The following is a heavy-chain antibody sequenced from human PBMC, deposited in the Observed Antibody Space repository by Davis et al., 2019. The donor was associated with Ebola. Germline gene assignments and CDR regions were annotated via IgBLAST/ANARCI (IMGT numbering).Heavy chain of an antibody. Sequence: HTGESLKISCAASGFTFSSSAMSWVRQAPGKGLVWVSRINSDGSSTSYADSVKGRFTISRDNAKNTLYLQMNSLRAEDTAVYYCARGAVASYHWGQGTLVTVSS. V-gene: IGHV3-74*01. CDR3: ARGAVASYH. CDR1: GFTFSSSA. CDR2: INSDGSST. J-gene: IGHJ5*02. D-gene: IGHD6-19*01.